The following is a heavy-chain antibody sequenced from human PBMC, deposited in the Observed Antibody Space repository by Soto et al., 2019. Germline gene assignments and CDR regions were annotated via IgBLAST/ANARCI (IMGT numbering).Heavy chain of an antibody. Sequence: SETLSLTCTVSGGSISSGGYYWSWIRQHPGKGLEWIGYIYYSGSTYYNPSLKSRVTISVDTSKNQFSLKLSSVTAADTAVYYCARAVVPAATPYYYYYMDVWGKGTTVTVSS. CDR3: ARAVVPAATPYYYYYMDV. V-gene: IGHV4-31*03. D-gene: IGHD2-2*01. J-gene: IGHJ6*03. CDR1: GGSISSGGYY. CDR2: IYYSGST.